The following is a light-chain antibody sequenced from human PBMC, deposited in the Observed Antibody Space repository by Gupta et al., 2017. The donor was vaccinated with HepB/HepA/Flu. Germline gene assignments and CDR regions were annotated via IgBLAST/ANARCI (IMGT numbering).Light chain of an antibody. J-gene: IGKJ4*01. CDR2: AAS. CDR1: QDIRTW. Sequence: DIQMSQSPSTVSASVGDRVTITCRASQDIRTWLAWYQQKPGRAPKLLIYAASTLQSGVAPSFSGSGSGTDFTLTISSLQAEDVATYYCQEANRFPLTFGGGTKVEIK. CDR3: QEANRFPLT. V-gene: IGKV1D-12*01.